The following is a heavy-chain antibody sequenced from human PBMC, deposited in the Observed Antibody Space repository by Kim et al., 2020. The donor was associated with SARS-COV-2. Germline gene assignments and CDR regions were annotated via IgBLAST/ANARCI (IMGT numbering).Heavy chain of an antibody. D-gene: IGHD4-4*01. CDR2: ISSSSSEI. CDR1: GFTFSSYS. V-gene: IGHV3-21*01. J-gene: IGHJ4*02. CDR3: ARDLTSVTTFVY. Sequence: GGSLRLSCAASGFTFSSYSMNWVRQAPGKGLEWVSSISSSSSEIYYADSVKGRFTISRDNAKNSLYLQMNSLRAEDTAVYYCARDLTSVTTFVYWGQGT.